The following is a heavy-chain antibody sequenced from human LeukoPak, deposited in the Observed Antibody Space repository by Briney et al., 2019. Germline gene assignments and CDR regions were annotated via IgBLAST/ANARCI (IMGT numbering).Heavy chain of an antibody. CDR1: GGSISSYY. Sequence: SETLSLTCTVSGGSISSYYWSWIRQPAGKGLEWIGRIYTSGSTNYNPSLKSRGTMSVDTSKNQFSLKLSSVTAADTAVYYCARGAVAGHYYYYYGMDVWGQGTTVTVSS. CDR2: IYTSGST. D-gene: IGHD6-19*01. CDR3: ARGAVAGHYYYYYGMDV. V-gene: IGHV4-4*07. J-gene: IGHJ6*02.